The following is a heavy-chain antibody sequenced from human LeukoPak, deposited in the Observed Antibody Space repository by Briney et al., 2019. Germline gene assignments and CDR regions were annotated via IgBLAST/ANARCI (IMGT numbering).Heavy chain of an antibody. D-gene: IGHD6-13*01. V-gene: IGHV3-30-3*02. CDR3: AKPRPTSIAAAPEAFDI. CDR1: GFTFSSYA. Sequence: GGSLRLSCAASGFTFSSYAMHWVRQAPGKGLEWVAVISYDGSNKYYADSVKGRFTISRDNSKNTLYLQMNSLRAEDTAVYYCAKPRPTSIAAAPEAFDIWGQGTMVTVSS. CDR2: ISYDGSNK. J-gene: IGHJ3*02.